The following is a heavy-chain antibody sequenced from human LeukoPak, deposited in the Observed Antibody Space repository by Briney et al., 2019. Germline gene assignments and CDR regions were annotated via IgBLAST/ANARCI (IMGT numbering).Heavy chain of an antibody. D-gene: IGHD3-22*01. CDR1: GFTFSSYS. CDR3: AKDPNKYYDSSGYFDY. CDR2: ISSSSSYI. J-gene: IGHJ4*02. V-gene: IGHV3-21*01. Sequence: GGSLRLSCAASGFTFSSYSMNWVRQAPGKGLEWVSSISSSSSYIYYADSVKGRFTISRDNAKNSLYLQMNSLRAEDTAVYYCAKDPNKYYDSSGYFDYWGQGALVTVSS.